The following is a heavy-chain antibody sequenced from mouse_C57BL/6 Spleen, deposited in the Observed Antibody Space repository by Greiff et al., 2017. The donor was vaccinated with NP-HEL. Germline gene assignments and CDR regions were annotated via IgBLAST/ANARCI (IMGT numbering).Heavy chain of an antibody. D-gene: IGHD1-1*01. V-gene: IGHV14-1*01. J-gene: IGHJ1*03. Sequence: EVQLQQSGAELVRPGASVKLSCTASGFNIKDYYMHWVKQRPEQGLEWIGRIDPEDGDTEYAPKFQGKATMTADTPSNTAYLQLSSLTSEDTAVYYCTTNYGSSYGYFDVWGTGTTVTVSS. CDR2: IDPEDGDT. CDR1: GFNIKDYY. CDR3: TTNYGSSYGYFDV.